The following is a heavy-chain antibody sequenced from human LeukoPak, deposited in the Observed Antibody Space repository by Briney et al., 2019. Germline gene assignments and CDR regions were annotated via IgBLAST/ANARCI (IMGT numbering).Heavy chain of an antibody. V-gene: IGHV3-66*01. CDR1: GFIVSENY. CDR3: AREGYSSSWAFDY. CDR2: IYSGGST. D-gene: IGHD6-13*01. J-gene: IGHJ4*02. Sequence: PGGSLRLSCAASGFIVSENYLSWVRQAPGRGLEWVSVIYSGGSTYYADSVKGRFTISRDNSKNTLYLQMNSLRAEDTAVYYCAREGYSSSWAFDYWGQGTLVTVSS.